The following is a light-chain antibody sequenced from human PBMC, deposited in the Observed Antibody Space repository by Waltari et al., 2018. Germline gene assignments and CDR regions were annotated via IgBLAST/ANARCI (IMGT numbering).Light chain of an antibody. V-gene: IGLV5-45*02. Sequence: QAVLTQPSSLSASPGASASLTCTFPSAFNVHVYGTYLYHQKPGSPPQYPLRYKADSDKHQDSRVPRRFSGSKDASANAGILLISGLQSEDEADYYCMIWHNNAVVFGGGTTLTVL. CDR3: MIWHNNAVV. CDR1: SAFNVHVYG. CDR2: YKADSDK. J-gene: IGLJ2*01.